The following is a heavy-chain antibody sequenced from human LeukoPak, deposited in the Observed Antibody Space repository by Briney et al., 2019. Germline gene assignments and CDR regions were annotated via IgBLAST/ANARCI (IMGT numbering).Heavy chain of an antibody. D-gene: IGHD2-8*01. CDR2: IIPIFGTA. CDR1: GGTFSSYA. CDR3: ARKGYCTNGVCYPSNWFDP. J-gene: IGHJ5*02. V-gene: IGHV1-69*05. Sequence: SVKVSCKASGGTFSSYAISWVRQAPGQGLEWMGRIIPIFGTANYAQKFQGRVTITTDESTSTAYMELSSLRSEDTAVYYCARKGYCTNGVCYPSNWFDPWGQGTLVTVSS.